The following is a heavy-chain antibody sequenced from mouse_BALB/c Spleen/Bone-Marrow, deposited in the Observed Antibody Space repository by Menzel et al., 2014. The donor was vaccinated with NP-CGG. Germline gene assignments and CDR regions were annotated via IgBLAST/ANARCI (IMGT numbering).Heavy chain of an antibody. CDR2: ITNGGDNT. CDR3: VRHKNYYAMDY. J-gene: IGHJ4*01. Sequence: EVMLVESGGGLVKPGGSLKLFCAASGFAFSRYDMSWVRQTPEKRLEWVAYITNGGDNTYYPDTVKGRFTISRDNAKNTLYLQMSSLKSEDTAMYYCVRHKNYYAMDYWGQGTSVTVSS. CDR1: GFAFSRYD. V-gene: IGHV5-12-1*01.